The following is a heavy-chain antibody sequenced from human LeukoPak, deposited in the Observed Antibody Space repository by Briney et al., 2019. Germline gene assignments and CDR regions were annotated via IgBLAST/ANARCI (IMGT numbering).Heavy chain of an antibody. Sequence: SETLSLTCTVSGGSISSYYWSWIRQPPGKGLEWIGYIYYSGSTNYNPSLKSRVTISVDTSKNQFSLKLSSVTAADTAVYYCARGPRHSPLWRQVQYYFDYWGQGTLVTVSS. CDR3: ARGPRHSPLWRQVQYYFDY. CDR1: GGSISSYY. CDR2: IYYSGST. V-gene: IGHV4-59*08. D-gene: IGHD3-10*01. J-gene: IGHJ4*02.